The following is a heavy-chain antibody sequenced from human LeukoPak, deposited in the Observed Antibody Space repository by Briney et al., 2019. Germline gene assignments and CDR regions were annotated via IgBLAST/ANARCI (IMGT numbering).Heavy chain of an antibody. Sequence: GESLKISCKGSGYSFTSYWIGWVRQMPGKGLEWMGIIYPGDSDTRYSPSFQGQVTISADKSITTAYLQWSSLKASDTAMYYCARLLVVDTAHDAFDIWGQGTMVTVSS. CDR1: GYSFTSYW. J-gene: IGHJ3*02. CDR3: ARLLVVDTAHDAFDI. D-gene: IGHD5-18*01. CDR2: IYPGDSDT. V-gene: IGHV5-51*01.